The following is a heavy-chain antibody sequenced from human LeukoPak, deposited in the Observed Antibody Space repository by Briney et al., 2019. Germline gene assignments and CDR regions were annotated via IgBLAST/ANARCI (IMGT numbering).Heavy chain of an antibody. CDR3: TTDPIVGAQLDY. V-gene: IGHV3-48*02. Sequence: GGSLRLSCAASGFTFSSYTMNWVRQAPGKGLEWVSYISSTGSRIYYADSVKGRFTISRDNAKNLLYLQMSSLRDEDTAVYYCTTDPIVGAQLDYWGQGTLVTVSS. CDR1: GFTFSSYT. CDR2: ISSTGSRI. D-gene: IGHD1-26*01. J-gene: IGHJ4*02.